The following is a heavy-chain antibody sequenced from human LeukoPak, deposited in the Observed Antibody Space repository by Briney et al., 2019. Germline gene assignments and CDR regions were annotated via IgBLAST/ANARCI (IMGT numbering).Heavy chain of an antibody. J-gene: IGHJ4*02. Sequence: GESLKISCKGSGYNFTNYWIAWVRQMPGKGLDWMGVIYPGDSDTRYSPSFQGQVTISADKSISTAYLQWSSLKASDTAMYYCARLVVYSGGWYFGYWGQGTLVTVSS. D-gene: IGHD6-19*01. CDR3: ARLVVYSGGWYFGY. CDR1: GYNFTNYW. V-gene: IGHV5-51*01. CDR2: IYPGDSDT.